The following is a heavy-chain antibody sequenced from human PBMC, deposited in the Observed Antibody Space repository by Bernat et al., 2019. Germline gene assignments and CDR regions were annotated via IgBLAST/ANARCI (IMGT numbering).Heavy chain of an antibody. CDR1: GGSFSGYY. D-gene: IGHD6-13*01. Sequence: QVQLQQWGAGLLKPSETLSLTCAVYGGSFSGYYWSWIRQPPGKGLEWIGEINHSGGTNYNPSLKSRVTISVDTSKKQFSLKLSSVTAADTAVYYWARGGEGQQLVLVYWGQGTLVTVSS. CDR3: ARGGEGQQLVLVY. J-gene: IGHJ4*02. V-gene: IGHV4-34*01. CDR2: INHSGGT.